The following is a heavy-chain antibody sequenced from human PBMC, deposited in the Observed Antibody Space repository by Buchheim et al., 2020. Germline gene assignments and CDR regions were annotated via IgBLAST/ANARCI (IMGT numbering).Heavy chain of an antibody. CDR1: GGSFSAYY. CDR3: ASREAYYYGSGNYYDVDY. J-gene: IGHJ4*02. CDR2: INHSGST. V-gene: IGHV4-34*02. D-gene: IGHD3-10*01. Sequence: QVQLQQWGAGLLKPSETLSLTCAVYGGSFSAYYWSWIRQPPGKGLEWIGEINHSGSTNYNPSLKSRVTISVDTSNNPFSPDLNSVTAADTAVYYCASREAYYYGSGNYYDVDYWGQGTL.